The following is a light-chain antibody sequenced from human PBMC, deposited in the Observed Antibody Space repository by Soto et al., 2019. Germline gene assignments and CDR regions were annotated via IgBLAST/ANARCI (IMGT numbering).Light chain of an antibody. J-gene: IGKJ4*01. CDR3: QKSYTLSHLN. V-gene: IGKV1-39*01. CDR2: AAS. CDR1: QIISNY. Sequence: DMQMTHSPSSLSASVLDRVIITFLTSQIISNYLNWYQHKPGKAPKVMISAASNLQSGVPSTFSGSGSGTAFTLPIRSLKPADFATYFCQKSYTLSHLNCGGGNKVDIK.